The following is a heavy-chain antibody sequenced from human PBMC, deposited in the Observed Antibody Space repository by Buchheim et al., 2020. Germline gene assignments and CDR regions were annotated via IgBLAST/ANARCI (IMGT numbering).Heavy chain of an antibody. CDR2: INSDGSNT. Sequence: EVQLVESGGGLVQPGGSLRLACAASGFTLSSYWMHWVRQAPGKGLVWVSRINSDGSNTSYADSVKGRFTISRDNAKNTLYLQMNSLRAEDTAVYHCAGAPGGDHYYGMDVWGQGTT. CDR1: GFTLSSYW. J-gene: IGHJ6*02. CDR3: AGAPGGDHYYGMDV. V-gene: IGHV3-74*01. D-gene: IGHD1-14*01.